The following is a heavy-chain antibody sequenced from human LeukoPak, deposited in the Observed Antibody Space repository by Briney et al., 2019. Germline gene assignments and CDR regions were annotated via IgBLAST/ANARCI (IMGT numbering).Heavy chain of an antibody. V-gene: IGHV3-66*01. CDR3: AVGLWFGELLRPRRNYYYGKDV. D-gene: IGHD3-10*01. CDR1: GFTVSSNY. J-gene: IGHJ6*02. CDR2: IYSGGST. Sequence: GGSLRLSCAASGFTVSSNYMSWVRQAPGKGLEWVSVIYSGGSTYYADSVKGRFTISRDNSKNTLYLQMNSLRAEDTAVYYCAVGLWFGELLRPRRNYYYGKDVWGQGTTVTVSS.